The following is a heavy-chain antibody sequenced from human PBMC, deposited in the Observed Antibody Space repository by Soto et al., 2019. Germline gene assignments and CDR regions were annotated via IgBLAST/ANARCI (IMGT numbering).Heavy chain of an antibody. CDR1: GGSISSYY. CDR3: ARLYDYVWGSYRMGAFDI. V-gene: IGHV4-59*01. Sequence: PSETLSLTGTVSGGSISSYYWSWIRQPPGKGLEWIGYIYYSGSTNYNPSLKSRVTISVDTSKNQFSLKLSSVTAADTAVYYCARLYDYVWGSYRMGAFDIWGQGTMVTVSS. CDR2: IYYSGST. J-gene: IGHJ3*02. D-gene: IGHD3-16*02.